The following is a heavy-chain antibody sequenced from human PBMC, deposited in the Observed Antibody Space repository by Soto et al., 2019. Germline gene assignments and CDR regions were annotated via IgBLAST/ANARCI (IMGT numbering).Heavy chain of an antibody. CDR1: GFTFSSYV. Sequence: PGGSLRLSCAASGFTFSSYVMHWVRQAPGKGLEWVGRIKSKTDVGPTDYAAPVKGRFTISRYYSKNTLYLQMNSLKTEDTAVYYCTTDPVFYYYYGRDVWGQGTTVTVS. J-gene: IGHJ6*02. V-gene: IGHV3-15*01. CDR3: TTDPVFYYYYGRDV. CDR2: IKSKTDVGPT.